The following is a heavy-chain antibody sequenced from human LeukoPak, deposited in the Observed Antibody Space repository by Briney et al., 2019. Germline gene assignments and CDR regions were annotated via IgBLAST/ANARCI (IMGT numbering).Heavy chain of an antibody. Sequence: PLASVKVSCKASGYTSTSYYMHWVRQAPGQGLEWMGIINPSGGSTSYAQKFQGRVTMTRDTSISTAYMELTRLRSDDTAVYYCAKDYRVYYFDYWGQGTLVTVSS. CDR2: INPSGGST. CDR3: AKDYRVYYFDY. J-gene: IGHJ4*02. CDR1: GYTSTSYY. V-gene: IGHV1-46*01.